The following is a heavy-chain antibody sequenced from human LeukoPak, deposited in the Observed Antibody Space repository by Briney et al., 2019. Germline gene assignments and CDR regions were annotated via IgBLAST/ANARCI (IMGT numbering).Heavy chain of an antibody. J-gene: IGHJ4*02. CDR1: GGSISSGDYY. Sequence: SQTLSLTCTVSGGSISSGDYYWSWIRQPPGKGLEWIGYIYYSGSTNYNPSLKSRVTISVDTSKNQFSLKLNSVAAADTAVYYCARWANWNHDYWGQGTLVTVSS. CDR2: IYYSGST. V-gene: IGHV4-30-4*08. CDR3: ARWANWNHDY. D-gene: IGHD1-1*01.